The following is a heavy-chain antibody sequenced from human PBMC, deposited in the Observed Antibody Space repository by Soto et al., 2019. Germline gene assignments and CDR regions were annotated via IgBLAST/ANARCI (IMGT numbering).Heavy chain of an antibody. J-gene: IGHJ3*02. V-gene: IGHV1-69*06. CDR3: ARDRKVYCTNGVCYPANDAFDI. CDR2: IIPIFGTA. D-gene: IGHD2-8*01. Sequence: SVKVSCKASGGTFSSYAISWVRQAPGQGLEWMGGIIPIFGTANYAQKFQGRVTITADKSTSTAYMELSSLRSEDTAVYYCARDRKVYCTNGVCYPANDAFDIWGKGTMVTVSS. CDR1: GGTFSSYA.